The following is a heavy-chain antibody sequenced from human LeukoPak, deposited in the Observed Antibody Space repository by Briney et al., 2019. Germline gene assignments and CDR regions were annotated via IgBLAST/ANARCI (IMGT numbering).Heavy chain of an antibody. CDR1: GFTFRKYD. J-gene: IGHJ5*02. D-gene: IGHD3-10*01. CDR3: ARESDYSGFDP. Sequence: GGSLRLSCAACGFTFRKYDMYWVRQAIGKGLEWVSVIGNVGDTYYPGSVKGLFNISRENAKKSLYPQMTSLRAEDTAVYYCARESDYSGFDPWGQGTLVTVSS. CDR2: IGNVGDT. V-gene: IGHV3-13*01.